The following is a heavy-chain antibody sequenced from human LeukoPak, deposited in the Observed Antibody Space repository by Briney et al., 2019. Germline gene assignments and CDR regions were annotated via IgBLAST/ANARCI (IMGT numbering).Heavy chain of an antibody. CDR1: GGSISSYF. CDR3: ARVGSSWRYFDY. J-gene: IGHJ4*02. V-gene: IGHV4-59*01. D-gene: IGHD6-13*01. Sequence: PSETLSLTCTVSGGSISSYFWSWSRQPPGKDLEWIGYIYYSGSNNYNPSLESRVTITVDTSKNQFSLKLSSVTAADTAVYYCARVGSSWRYFDYWGQGTLVTVSS. CDR2: IYYSGSN.